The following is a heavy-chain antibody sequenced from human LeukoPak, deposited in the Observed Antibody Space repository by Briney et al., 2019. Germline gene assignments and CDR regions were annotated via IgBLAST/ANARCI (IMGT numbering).Heavy chain of an antibody. CDR3: AKFAGGSGSYFDY. V-gene: IGHV1-69*05. D-gene: IGHD3-10*01. Sequence: GSSVKVSCKASGGTFSSYAISWVRQAPGQGLEWMGGIIPIFGTANYAQKFQGRVTITTDESTSTAYMELSSLRPEDTAVYYCAKFAGGSGSYFDYWGQGTLVTVSS. CDR2: IIPIFGTA. J-gene: IGHJ4*02. CDR1: GGTFSSYA.